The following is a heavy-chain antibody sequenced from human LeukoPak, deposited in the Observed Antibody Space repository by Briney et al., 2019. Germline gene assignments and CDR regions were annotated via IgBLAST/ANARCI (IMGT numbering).Heavy chain of an antibody. Sequence: ASVTVSCTASGGTFSSYAINWVRQAPGQGLEWMGGIIPIFGTANYAQKFQGRVTITADESTSTAYMELSSLRSEDTAVYYCARGNSYYYDSSGYQPYNWFDPWGQGTLVTVSS. CDR2: IIPIFGTA. CDR1: GGTFSSYA. CDR3: ARGNSYYYDSSGYQPYNWFDP. V-gene: IGHV1-69*13. D-gene: IGHD3-22*01. J-gene: IGHJ5*02.